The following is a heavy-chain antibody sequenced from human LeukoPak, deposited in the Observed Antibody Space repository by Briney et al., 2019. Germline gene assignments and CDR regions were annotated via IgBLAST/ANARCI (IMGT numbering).Heavy chain of an antibody. Sequence: ASVKVSCKASGYTFTSYGISWVRQAPGQGLEWMGWISAYNGNTNYAQKLQGRVTMTTDTSTSTAYMELRSLRSDDTAVYYCARDPPSIAAAGDYYYYYYYMDVWGKGTTVTVSS. V-gene: IGHV1-18*01. CDR3: ARDPPSIAAAGDYYYYYYYMDV. CDR1: GYTFTSYG. CDR2: ISAYNGNT. J-gene: IGHJ6*03. D-gene: IGHD6-13*01.